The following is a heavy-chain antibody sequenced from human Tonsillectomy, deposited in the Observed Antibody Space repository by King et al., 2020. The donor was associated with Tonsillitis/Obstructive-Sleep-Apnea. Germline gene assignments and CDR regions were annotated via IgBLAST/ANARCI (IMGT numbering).Heavy chain of an antibody. J-gene: IGHJ6*02. Sequence: QLQESGPGLVKPSQTLSLTCTVSGGSISSGDYYWSWIRQPPGKGLEWIGYIYYSGSTYYNPSLKSRVTISVDTSKNQFSLKLSSVTAADTTVYYCVRKLRYFDWLSSYYYGMDVWGQGTTVTVSS. CDR1: GGSISSGDYY. V-gene: IGHV4-30-4*01. D-gene: IGHD3-9*01. CDR2: IYYSGST. CDR3: VRKLRYFDWLSSYYYGMDV.